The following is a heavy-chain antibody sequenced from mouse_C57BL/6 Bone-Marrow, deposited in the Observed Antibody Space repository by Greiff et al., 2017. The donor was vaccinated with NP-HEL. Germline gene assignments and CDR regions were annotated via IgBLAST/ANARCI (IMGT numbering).Heavy chain of an antibody. J-gene: IGHJ3*01. CDR1: GFSLTSYG. Sequence: VQLQQSGPGLVQPSQSLSITCTVSGFSLTSYGVHWVRQSPGKGLEWLGVIWSGGSTDYNAAFISRRSISKDNSKSQVFFKMNSLQADDTAIYYCARDWDGAWFAYWGQGTLVTVSA. V-gene: IGHV2-2*01. CDR2: IWSGGST. D-gene: IGHD4-1*01. CDR3: ARDWDGAWFAY.